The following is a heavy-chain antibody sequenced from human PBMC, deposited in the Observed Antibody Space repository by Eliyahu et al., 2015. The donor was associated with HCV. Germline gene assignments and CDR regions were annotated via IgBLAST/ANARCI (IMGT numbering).Heavy chain of an antibody. J-gene: IGHJ4*02. V-gene: IGHV3-48*02. CDR1: GFTFSTHS. CDR2: ISTSGHTT. CDR3: ARDRGGTGWPLFDY. D-gene: IGHD6-19*01. Sequence: EVQLVESGGTLVLPGGSLRLSCAASGFTFSTHSMNWVRQAPGKGLEWVSYISTSGHTTYYAGSVKGRFTISRDDAKNSLYLQMNSLTDEDTAVYYCARDRGGTGWPLFDYWGQGTLVTVSS.